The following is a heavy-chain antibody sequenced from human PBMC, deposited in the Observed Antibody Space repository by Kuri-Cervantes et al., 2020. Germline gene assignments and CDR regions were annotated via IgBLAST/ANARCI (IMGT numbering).Heavy chain of an antibody. Sequence: SVKVSCKASGFTFTSSAMQWVRQARGQRLEWIGWIVVGSGNTNYAQKFQERVTITRDMSTSTAYMELSSLRAEDTAVYYCARECGGDCRYGVDVWGQGTTVTVSS. CDR3: ARECGGDCRYGVDV. V-gene: IGHV1-58*02. CDR2: IVVGSGNT. D-gene: IGHD2-21*02. CDR1: GFTFTSSA. J-gene: IGHJ6*02.